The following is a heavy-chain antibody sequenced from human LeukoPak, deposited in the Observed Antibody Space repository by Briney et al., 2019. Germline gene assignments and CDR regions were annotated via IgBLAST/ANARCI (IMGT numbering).Heavy chain of an antibody. V-gene: IGHV1-18*01. CDR2: ISAYNGNT. D-gene: IGHD2-21*01. J-gene: IGHJ4*02. CDR3: ARGSATMIDIFDF. Sequence: ASVKVSCKASGYTVVSYGFGWVRQAPGQGLEGMGWISAYNGNTNYPLKFQGRVTMTTDTSTSTAYMELRSLRSDDTAVYYCARGSATMIDIFDFWGQGTLVTVSS. CDR1: GYTVVSYG.